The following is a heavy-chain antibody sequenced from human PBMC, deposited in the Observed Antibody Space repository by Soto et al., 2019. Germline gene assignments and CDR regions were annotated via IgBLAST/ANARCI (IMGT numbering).Heavy chain of an antibody. J-gene: IGHJ6*02. CDR3: ARTNSYGPHYYYYGMDV. CDR1: GYSFTSYW. D-gene: IGHD5-18*01. CDR2: IYPGDSDT. V-gene: IGHV5-51*01. Sequence: HGESLKISCKGSGYSFTSYWIGWVRQMPGKGLEWMGIIYPGDSDTRYGPSFQGQVTISADKSISTAYLQWSSLKASDTAMYYCARTNSYGPHYYYYGMDVWGQGTTVTVSS.